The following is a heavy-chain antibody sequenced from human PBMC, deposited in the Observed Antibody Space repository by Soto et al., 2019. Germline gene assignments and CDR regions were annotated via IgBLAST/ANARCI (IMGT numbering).Heavy chain of an antibody. CDR1: GFTFSDYY. D-gene: IGHD3-3*01. CDR2: ISSSGSTI. CDR3: AREADEYDFWSGYYDY. V-gene: IGHV3-11*01. Sequence: EGSLRLSCAASGFTFSDYYMSWIRQAPGKGLEWVSYISSSGSTIYYADSVKGRFTISRDNAKNSLYLQMNSLRAEDTAVYSGAREADEYDFWSGYYDYWGQGTLVTVSS. J-gene: IGHJ4*02.